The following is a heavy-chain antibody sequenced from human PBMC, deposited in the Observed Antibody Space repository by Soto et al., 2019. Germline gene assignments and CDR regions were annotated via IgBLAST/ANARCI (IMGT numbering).Heavy chain of an antibody. Sequence: QGQLVQSGAEVKKPGASVKVSCGTSGFSFTSYSFHWVRQAPAQGLQWMGWINAGRGKTKYSQQFQGRVTFTWDTSANTVYMELSRLTSEDTSFFYCARWIDNGYFDYWGQGTLVTVS. CDR2: INAGRGKT. CDR3: ARWIDNGYFDY. J-gene: IGHJ4*02. CDR1: GFSFTSYS. D-gene: IGHD4-17*01. V-gene: IGHV1-3*01.